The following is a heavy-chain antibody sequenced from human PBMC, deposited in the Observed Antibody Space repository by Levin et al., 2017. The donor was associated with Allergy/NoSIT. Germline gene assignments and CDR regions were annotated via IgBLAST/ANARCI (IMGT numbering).Heavy chain of an antibody. CDR2: INPNSGGT. J-gene: IGHJ5*02. V-gene: IGHV1-2*02. CDR3: ARILVRGRANWFDP. CDR1: GYTFTGYY. D-gene: IGHD3-10*01. Sequence: GESLKISCKASGYTFTGYYIHWVRQAPGQGLEWMGWINPNSGGTNYAQKFQGRVTMTRDTSTSTAYMELRRLTSDDTAVYYCARILVRGRANWFDPWGQGTLVTVSS.